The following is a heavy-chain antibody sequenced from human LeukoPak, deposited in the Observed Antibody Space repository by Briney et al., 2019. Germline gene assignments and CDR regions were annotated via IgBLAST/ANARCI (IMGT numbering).Heavy chain of an antibody. V-gene: IGHV3-43D*03. CDR1: GFTFDDYA. CDR2: VSWDGGST. J-gene: IGHJ4*02. D-gene: IGHD6-19*01. CDR3: AKDISSSSGWFDY. Sequence: GGSLRLSCAASGFTFDDYAMHWVRQAPGKGLEWVSLVSWDGGSTYYADSVKGRFTISRDNSKNSLYLQMNSLRAEDTALYYCAKDISSSSGWFDYWGQGTLVTVSS.